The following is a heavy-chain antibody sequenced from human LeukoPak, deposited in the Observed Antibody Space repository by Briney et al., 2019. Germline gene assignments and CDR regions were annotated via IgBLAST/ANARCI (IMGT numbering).Heavy chain of an antibody. CDR1: GCSNNSYY. CDR3: ARKAPKKGWFDP. V-gene: IGHV4-4*09. Sequence: PSETLSLTCTVSGCSNNSYYWSWIRQPPGKGLEWIGYTHPSGNTNYSPSLKSRVTISIDTSRNQFSLKLSSVTAADTAMYYCARKAPKKGWFDPWGQGTLVTVSS. CDR2: THPSGNT. J-gene: IGHJ5*02.